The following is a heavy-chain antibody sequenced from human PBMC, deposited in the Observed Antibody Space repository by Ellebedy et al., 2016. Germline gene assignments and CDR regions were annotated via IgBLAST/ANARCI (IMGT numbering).Heavy chain of an antibody. CDR3: ARGPPVYYYGSGGYYYFDY. J-gene: IGHJ4*02. V-gene: IGHV4-31*03. Sequence: SETLSLXXTVSGGSISSGGYYWSWIRQHPGKGLEWIGYIYYSGSTYYNPSLKSRVTISVDTSKNQFSLKLSSVTAADTAVYYCARGPPVYYYGSGGYYYFDYWGQGTLVAVSS. D-gene: IGHD3-22*01. CDR2: IYYSGST. CDR1: GGSISSGGYY.